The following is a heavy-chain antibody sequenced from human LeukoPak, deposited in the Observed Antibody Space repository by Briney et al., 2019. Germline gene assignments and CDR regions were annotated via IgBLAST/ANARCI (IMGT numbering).Heavy chain of an antibody. Sequence: GGSLRLSCAASGFTFSSYWMSWVRQAPGKGLEWVANIKQDGSEKYYVDSVKGRFTISRDNAKNSVYLQMTSLRAEDTAVYYCTRDVGYNAFDIWGQRTMVTISS. CDR2: IKQDGSEK. J-gene: IGHJ3*02. CDR1: GFTFSSYW. D-gene: IGHD5-18*01. CDR3: TRDVGYNAFDI. V-gene: IGHV3-7*01.